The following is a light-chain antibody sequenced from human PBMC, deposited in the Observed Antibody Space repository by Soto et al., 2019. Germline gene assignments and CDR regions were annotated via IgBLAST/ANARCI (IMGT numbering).Light chain of an antibody. J-gene: IGKJ1*01. CDR2: GAS. CDR3: QQHNDWPPWT. CDR1: QSVRSN. Sequence: EIVMTQSPATLSVSPGERATLSCRASQSVRSNLAWYQQKPGQAPRLLIYGASTRATGIPTRFSGSGSGTEFTLTISGLQSEDSAVYSCQQHNDWPPWTFGQGTKVEIK. V-gene: IGKV3-15*01.